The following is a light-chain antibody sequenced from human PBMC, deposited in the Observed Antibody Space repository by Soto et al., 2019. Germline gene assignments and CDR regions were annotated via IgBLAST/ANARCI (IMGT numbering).Light chain of an antibody. CDR2: DAS. J-gene: IGKJ4*01. CDR3: QQYDNLQT. CDR1: QGISSY. V-gene: IGKV1-33*01. Sequence: IRMTQSPSSFSASTGDRVTITCRASQGISSYLAWYQQKPGKAPRLLIYDASNLETGVPSRFSGSGSGTDFTFTISSLQPEDIATYFCQQYDNLQTFGGGTKVDIK.